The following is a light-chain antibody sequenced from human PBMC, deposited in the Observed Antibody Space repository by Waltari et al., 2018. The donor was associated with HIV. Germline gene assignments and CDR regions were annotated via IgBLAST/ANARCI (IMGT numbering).Light chain of an antibody. V-gene: IGLV1-44*01. J-gene: IGLJ3*02. CDR1: SSNIRSNT. Sequence: QSVLTQPPSASGTPGQRVTISCSGSSSNIRSNTVSWYQQLPGTAPKRLIYSNDKRPSGVPDRFSGSKSGTSASLAISGLQSEDEADYYCAAWDDSLNGWVFGGGTKLTVL. CDR2: SND. CDR3: AAWDDSLNGWV.